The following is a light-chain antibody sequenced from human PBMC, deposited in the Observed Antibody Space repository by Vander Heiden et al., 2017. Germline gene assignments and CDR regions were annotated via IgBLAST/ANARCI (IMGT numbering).Light chain of an antibody. J-gene: IGKJ1*01. CDR3: QQYGSSPRT. CDR2: DAS. CDR1: QSVNFY. Sequence: ELELTQSPGTLSLSPGERATLSCRASQSVNFYLAWYQQRPGQAPRLLIYDASTRPTGVVDRFSGSGSGTDFTLTISRLEPEDFAVYYCQQYGSSPRTFGQGTKVEF. V-gene: IGKV3-20*01.